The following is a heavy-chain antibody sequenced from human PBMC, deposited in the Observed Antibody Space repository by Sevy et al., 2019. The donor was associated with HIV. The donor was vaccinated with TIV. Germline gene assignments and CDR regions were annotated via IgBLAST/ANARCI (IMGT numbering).Heavy chain of an antibody. V-gene: IGHV3-73*01. D-gene: IGHD6-19*01. J-gene: IGHJ4*02. CDR3: VGGSYSSGWYFDY. Sequence: GGSLRLSCAASGFTFSGSAMHWVRQASGKGLEWVGRIRNKANSSATAYAASVKGRFTISRDDSKNTAYLQMNSLKTEGTAVYYCVGGSYSSGWYFDYWGQGTLVTVSS. CDR1: GFTFSGSA. CDR2: IRNKANSSAT.